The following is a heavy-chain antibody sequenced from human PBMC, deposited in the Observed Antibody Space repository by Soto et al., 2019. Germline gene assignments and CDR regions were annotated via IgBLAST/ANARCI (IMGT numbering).Heavy chain of an antibody. CDR3: AKDKGVFNWATSYFDY. V-gene: IGHV3-30*18. J-gene: IGHJ4*02. CDR1: VFPFSRYG. Sequence: HPWGSLGLSCSSSVFPFSRYGMHWVRPAPGKGLEWVAVISYDGSNKYYADSVKGRFTISRDNSKNTLYLQMNSPRPEDTAVYYCAKDKGVFNWATSYFDYWGQGALVTVSS. CDR2: ISYDGSNK. D-gene: IGHD1-1*01.